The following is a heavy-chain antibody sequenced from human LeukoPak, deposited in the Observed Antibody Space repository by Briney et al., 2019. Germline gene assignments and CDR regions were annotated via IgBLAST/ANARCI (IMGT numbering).Heavy chain of an antibody. D-gene: IGHD3-10*01. CDR2: INPTAGST. J-gene: IGHJ4*02. Sequence: GASVKVSCKPSGYTFTSYYILWMRQAPGQGLEWMGIINPTAGSTTYAQKFQGRVIMTRDTSTSTVYMELSSLTSDDTAVYYCARHRVAADYWGQGTLVTVSS. CDR1: GYTFTSYY. V-gene: IGHV1-46*01. CDR3: ARHRVAADY.